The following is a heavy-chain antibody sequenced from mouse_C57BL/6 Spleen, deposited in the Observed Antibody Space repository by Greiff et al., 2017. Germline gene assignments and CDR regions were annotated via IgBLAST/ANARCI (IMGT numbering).Heavy chain of an antibody. D-gene: IGHD2-1*01. V-gene: IGHV1-80*01. Sequence: VQGVESGAELVKPGASVKISCKASGYAFSSYWMNWVKQRPGQGLEWIGQIYPGDGDTNSNGKFKGKATLTADKSSSTAYMQLSSLTSEDSAVYFCARGHYYGNFYFDDWGQGTTLTVSS. CDR1: GYAFSSYW. CDR3: ARGHYYGNFYFDD. CDR2: IYPGDGDT. J-gene: IGHJ2*01.